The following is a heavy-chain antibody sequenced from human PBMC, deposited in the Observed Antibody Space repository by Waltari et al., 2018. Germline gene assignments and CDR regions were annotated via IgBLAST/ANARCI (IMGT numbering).Heavy chain of an antibody. D-gene: IGHD5-18*01. Sequence: QVQLQQWGAGLLTPSETLSLTCAVYGGSFSGYYWRWIRQPHGKGLEWIREIKQSASTNYTPYLKSRVTKSVDTSKNQFSLKLSSVTAADTAVYYCARWADVDTAMVSPFDYWGQGTLVTVSS. J-gene: IGHJ4*02. CDR1: GGSFSGYY. CDR3: ARWADVDTAMVSPFDY. CDR2: IKQSAST. V-gene: IGHV4-34*01.